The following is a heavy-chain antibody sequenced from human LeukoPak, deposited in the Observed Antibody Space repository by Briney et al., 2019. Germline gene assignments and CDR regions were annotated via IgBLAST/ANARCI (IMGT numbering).Heavy chain of an antibody. J-gene: IGHJ4*02. Sequence: GGSLRLSCAASGFTFTTYAMSWVRQAPGKGLEWVSAISGSGDSAYYADSVKGRFTLSGDNSDNTLFLQMNSPRAEDTAVYYCARLSGTAVTSSRVFHYWGQGTLVTVSS. CDR2: ISGSGDSA. D-gene: IGHD4-17*01. V-gene: IGHV3-23*01. CDR1: GFTFTTYA. CDR3: ARLSGTAVTSSRVFHY.